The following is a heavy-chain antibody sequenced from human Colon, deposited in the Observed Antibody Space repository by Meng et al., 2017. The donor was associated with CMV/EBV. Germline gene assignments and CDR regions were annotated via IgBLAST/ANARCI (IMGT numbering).Heavy chain of an antibody. D-gene: IGHD4-11*01. V-gene: IGHV4-39*07. CDR2: IYYSGST. J-gene: IGHJ6*02. Sequence: LRLPCTVSGGSISSSSYYWGWIRQPPGKGLEWIGSIYYSGSTYYNPSLKSRVTISVDTSKNQFSLKLSSVTAADTAVYYCARECGIAYSNNVRFYYYGMDVWGQGTTVTVSS. CDR1: GGSISSSSYY. CDR3: ARECGIAYSNNVRFYYYGMDV.